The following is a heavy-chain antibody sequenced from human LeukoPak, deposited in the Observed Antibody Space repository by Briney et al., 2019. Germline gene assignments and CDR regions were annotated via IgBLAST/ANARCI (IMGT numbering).Heavy chain of an antibody. CDR2: IIHSGST. V-gene: IGHV4-34*01. J-gene: IGHJ4*02. CDR1: GGSFSGYY. CDR3: ARGTGRDGIDY. Sequence: SETLSLTCTVYGGSFSGYYWTWIRQPPGKGLEWIGEIIHSGSTNYDSSLKSRVTISVDTSKNQFSLKPSSVTAADTAVYYCARGTGRDGIDYWGQGTLVTVSS. D-gene: IGHD5-24*01.